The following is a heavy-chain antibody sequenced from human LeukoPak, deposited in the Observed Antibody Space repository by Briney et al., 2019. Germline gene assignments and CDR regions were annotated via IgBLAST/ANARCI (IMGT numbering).Heavy chain of an antibody. D-gene: IGHD3-22*01. CDR2: IIPILGIA. Sequence: SVKVSCKASGYTFTSYGISWVRQAPGQGLEWMGRIIPILGIANYAQKFQGRVTITADKSTSTAYMELSSLRSEDTAVYYCARSGYYDSSGYYYYFDYWGQGTLVTVSS. J-gene: IGHJ4*02. CDR3: ARSGYYDSSGYYYYFDY. CDR1: GYTFTSYG. V-gene: IGHV1-69*04.